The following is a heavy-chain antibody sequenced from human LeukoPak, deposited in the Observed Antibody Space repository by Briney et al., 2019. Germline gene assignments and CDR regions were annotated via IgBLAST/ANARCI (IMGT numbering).Heavy chain of an antibody. CDR3: ALNGDSSSMRYAFDI. Sequence: GGSLRLSCAASGFTFSSYEMNWVRQAPGKGLEWVSYISSSGSTIYYADSVKGRFTISRDNSKNTLYLQMNSLRAEDTAVYYCALNGDSSSMRYAFDIWGQGTMVTVSS. D-gene: IGHD6-6*01. CDR1: GFTFSSYE. V-gene: IGHV3-48*03. J-gene: IGHJ3*02. CDR2: ISSSGSTI.